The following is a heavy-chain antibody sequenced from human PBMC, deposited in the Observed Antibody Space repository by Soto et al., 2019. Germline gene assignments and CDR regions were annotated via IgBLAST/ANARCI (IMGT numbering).Heavy chain of an antibody. V-gene: IGHV3-53*02. CDR3: ARDLRLAAGRGVYYYYGMDV. CDR2: IYSGGST. CDR1: GFTVSSNY. Sequence: EVQLVETGGGLIQPGGSLRLSCAASGFTVSSNYMSWVRQAPGKGLEWVSVIYSGGSTYYADSVKGRFTISRDNSKNTLYLQMNSLRAEDTAVYYCARDLRLAAGRGVYYYYGMDVWGQGTTVTVSS. D-gene: IGHD6-13*01. J-gene: IGHJ6*02.